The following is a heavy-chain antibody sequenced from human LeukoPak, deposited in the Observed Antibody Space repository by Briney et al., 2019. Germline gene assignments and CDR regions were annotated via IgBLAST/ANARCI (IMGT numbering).Heavy chain of an antibody. J-gene: IGHJ4*02. CDR2: ISSSSSYT. Sequence: GGTLRLSCAASGFTFSDYYMSWIRQAPGKGLEGVSYISSSSSYTNYADSVKGRLTISRDNAKNSLYLQMNSLRAEDTAVYYCARDHCSSTSCYNAWSYWGQGTLVTVSS. CDR3: ARDHCSSTSCYNAWSY. V-gene: IGHV3-11*06. CDR1: GFTFSDYY. D-gene: IGHD2-2*01.